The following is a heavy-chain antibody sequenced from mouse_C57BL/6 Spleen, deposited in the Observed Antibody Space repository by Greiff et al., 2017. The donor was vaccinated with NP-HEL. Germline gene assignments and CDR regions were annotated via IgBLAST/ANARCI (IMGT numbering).Heavy chain of an antibody. V-gene: IGHV5-17*01. CDR3: ARSDGTSYGDYFDY. J-gene: IGHJ2*01. CDR1: GFTFSDYG. CDR2: ISSGSSTI. D-gene: IGHD1-1*01. Sequence: DVHLVESGGGLVKPGGSLKLSCAASGFTFSDYGMHWVRQAPEKGLEWVAYISSGSSTIYYADTVKGRFTISRDNAKNTLFLQMTSLRSEDTAMYYCARSDGTSYGDYFDYWGQGTTLTVSS.